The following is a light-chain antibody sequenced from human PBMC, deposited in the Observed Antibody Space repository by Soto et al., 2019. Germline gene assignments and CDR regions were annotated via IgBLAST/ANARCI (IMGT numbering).Light chain of an antibody. V-gene: IGKV3-11*01. CDR1: QNVGTF. J-gene: IGKJ4*01. CDR3: QQRSDWPPLT. CDR2: DAF. Sequence: EVVLTQSPGTLSLSPGERATLSCRASQNVGTFLTWYQQKPGQAPRLLIYDAFTRATGIPARFSGTGSGTDCTLTSSSLVPEDFAVYYYQQRSDWPPLTFGGGTKVEIK.